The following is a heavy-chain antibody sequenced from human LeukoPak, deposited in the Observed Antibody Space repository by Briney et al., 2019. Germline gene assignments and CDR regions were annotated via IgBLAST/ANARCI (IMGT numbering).Heavy chain of an antibody. CDR3: TRGRADIAVGGT. J-gene: IGHJ5*02. CDR2: ISSYNGQT. Sequence: ASVKVSCEASGYAFISYGISWVRQAPGQGLEWMGWISSYNGQTNHARKFEGKVTMTTDASTTTAYMELRNLKSDDTAVYFCTRGRADIAVGGTWGQGTLVTVSS. CDR1: GYAFISYG. V-gene: IGHV1-18*01. D-gene: IGHD6-19*01.